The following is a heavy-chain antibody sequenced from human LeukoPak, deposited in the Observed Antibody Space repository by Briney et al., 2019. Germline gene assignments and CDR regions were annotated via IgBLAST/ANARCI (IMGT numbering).Heavy chain of an antibody. V-gene: IGHV4-34*01. D-gene: IGHD2-2*01. CDR1: GGSFSGYY. J-gene: IGHJ4*02. CDR2: INHSGST. Sequence: PSETLSLTCAVCGGSFSGYYWSWMRQPPGKGLEWIGEINHSGSTNYNPSLKSRVTISVDTSKNQFSLKLSSVTAADTAVYYCAREGVRYCSSTSCSWFDYWGQGTLVTVSS. CDR3: AREGVRYCSSTSCSWFDY.